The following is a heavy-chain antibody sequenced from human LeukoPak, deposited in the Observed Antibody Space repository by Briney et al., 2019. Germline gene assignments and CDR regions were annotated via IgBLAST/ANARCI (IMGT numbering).Heavy chain of an antibody. D-gene: IGHD3-16*01. J-gene: IGHJ4*02. Sequence: PSETLSLTCAVYGGSFSGYYWSWIRQPPGKGLEWIGEINHSGSTNYNPSLKSRVTISVDTSKNQFSLKLSSVTAADTAVYYCAGARFARFDYWGQGTLVTASS. CDR2: INHSGST. V-gene: IGHV4-34*01. CDR3: AGARFARFDY. CDR1: GGSFSGYY.